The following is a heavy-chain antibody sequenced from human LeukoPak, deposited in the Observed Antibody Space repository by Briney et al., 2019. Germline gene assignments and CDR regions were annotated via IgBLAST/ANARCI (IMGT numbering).Heavy chain of an antibody. D-gene: IGHD6-25*01. Sequence: GGSLRLSCAASGFTFSEYYMSWIRQAPGKGLEWVSYISSSGINIYYADSVKGRFTISRDNAKNSLYLQMNSLRAEDTAVYYCARDQRILDFWGQGTLVTVSS. CDR1: GFTFSEYY. CDR2: ISSSGINI. CDR3: ARDQRILDF. J-gene: IGHJ4*02. V-gene: IGHV3-11*01.